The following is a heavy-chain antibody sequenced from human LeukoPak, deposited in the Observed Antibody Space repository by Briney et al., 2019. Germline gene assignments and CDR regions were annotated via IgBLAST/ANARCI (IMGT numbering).Heavy chain of an antibody. CDR2: IFHRGNT. CDR1: GFSLSSAYY. CDR3: AGGDSSWGVGY. V-gene: IGHV4-38-2*02. J-gene: IGHJ4*02. D-gene: IGHD6-13*01. Sequence: SETLSLTCTVSGFSLSSAYYWGWIRHPPGKGLECIGSIFHRGNTYYNPSLKSRVTISVDTSKNQFSLKLSSVTAADTAVYYCAGGDSSWGVGYWGQGTLVTVSS.